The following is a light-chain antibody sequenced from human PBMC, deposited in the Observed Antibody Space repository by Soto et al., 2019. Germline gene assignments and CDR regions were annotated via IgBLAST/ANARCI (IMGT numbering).Light chain of an antibody. V-gene: IGKV1-33*01. J-gene: IGKJ2*01. CDR3: QQYKSSYT. CDR1: HDITSY. CDR2: DAS. Sequence: DIQMTQSPSSLSASVGDRVTITCQASHDITSYLNWYQHKPGKAPKLLIYDASSLETGVPARFSGSESGTEFTLTISSLQPDDSATYYCQQYKSSYTFGQGTKLEIK.